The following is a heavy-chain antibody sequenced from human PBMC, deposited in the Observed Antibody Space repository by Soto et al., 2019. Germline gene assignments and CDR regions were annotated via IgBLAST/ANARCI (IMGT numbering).Heavy chain of an antibody. CDR3: ARDSKDY. V-gene: IGHV3-30-3*01. CDR2: ISYDGSNK. CDR1: GFTFSSYA. J-gene: IGHJ4*02. D-gene: IGHD2-2*01. Sequence: LRLSCAASGFTFSSYAMHWVRQAPGKGLEWVAVISYDGSNKYYADSVKGRFTISRDNSKNTLYLQMNSLKTEDTAVHYCARDSKDYWGQGTLVTVSS.